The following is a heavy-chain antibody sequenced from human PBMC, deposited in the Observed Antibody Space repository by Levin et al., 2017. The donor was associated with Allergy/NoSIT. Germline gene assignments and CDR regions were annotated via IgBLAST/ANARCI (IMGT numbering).Heavy chain of an antibody. D-gene: IGHD3-10*01. CDR3: AREWNYYASESFTLYYYFYMDV. V-gene: IGHV4-34*01. CDR1: GGSFSGYY. Sequence: SCAVYGGSFSGYYWSWIRQPPGKGLEWIGQINHSGSTNYNPSLKSRVTISVDTSKNQFSLKLSSVTAADTAVYYCAREWNYYASESFTLYYYFYMDVWGKGTTVTVSS. J-gene: IGHJ6*03. CDR2: INHSGST.